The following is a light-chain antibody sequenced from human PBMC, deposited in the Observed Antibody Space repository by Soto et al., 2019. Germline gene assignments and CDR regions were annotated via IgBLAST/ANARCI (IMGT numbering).Light chain of an antibody. CDR2: YSS. CDR3: QQYNSYSGT. Sequence: DIQMTQSPSTLSASVGDRVTITCRASQSISSWLAWYQQKPVKTPKLLIYYSSSWESGFPSTFSGSGSGTEFTLTISSLQPDDFATYYCQQYNSYSGTFGQGTK. CDR1: QSISSW. V-gene: IGKV1-5*01. J-gene: IGKJ2*02.